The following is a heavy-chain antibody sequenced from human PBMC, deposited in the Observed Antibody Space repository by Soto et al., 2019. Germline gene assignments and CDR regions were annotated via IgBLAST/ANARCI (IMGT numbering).Heavy chain of an antibody. CDR3: TRIWMERGYNWFDP. Sequence: PSETLSLTCTVSSGSISHYYWSWIRQPAGKGLEWIGRIFTSGSTNYNPSLKGRVTMSIDTAKNQSSLKLSSVTAADTAMYYCTRIWMERGYNWFDPWGQGTQVTVSS. V-gene: IGHV4-4*07. CDR1: SGSISHYY. CDR2: IFTSGST. D-gene: IGHD3-3*01. J-gene: IGHJ5*02.